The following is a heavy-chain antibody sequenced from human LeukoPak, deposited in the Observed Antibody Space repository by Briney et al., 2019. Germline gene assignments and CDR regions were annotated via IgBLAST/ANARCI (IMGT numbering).Heavy chain of an antibody. CDR2: IDRGGTFK. V-gene: IGHV3-21*01. Sequence: PGGSLRLSCVGSEFTFSTYSMSWVRQSPGKGLEWVSSIDRGGTFKYYADSVKGRFTISRDNAKNSLYLQMNSLRAEDTAVYYCASRSCTDGVCPFDNWGQGALVTVSS. D-gene: IGHD2-8*01. CDR3: ASRSCTDGVCPFDN. J-gene: IGHJ4*02. CDR1: EFTFSTYS.